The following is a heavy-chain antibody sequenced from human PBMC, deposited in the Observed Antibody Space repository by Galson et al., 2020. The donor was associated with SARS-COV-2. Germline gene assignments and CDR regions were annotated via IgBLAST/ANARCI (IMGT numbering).Heavy chain of an antibody. D-gene: IGHD3-3*01. V-gene: IGHV4-39*01. CDR2: TYYSGST. CDR1: GGSFSSSRYY. J-gene: IGHJ6*02. Sequence: SETLSLTCTVSGGSFSSSRYYWGWIRPPPGKGLEWIGSTYYSGSTYYNPSLKRRVTISVDTSKNQFSLKLSSVTAADTAVYYCAGEGITIFGVVIKDYYYGMDVWGQGTTVTVSS. CDR3: AGEGITIFGVVIKDYYYGMDV.